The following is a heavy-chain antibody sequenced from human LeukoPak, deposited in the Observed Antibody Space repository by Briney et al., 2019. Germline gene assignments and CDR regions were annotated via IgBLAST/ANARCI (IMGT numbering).Heavy chain of an antibody. Sequence: GGSLRLSCAASGFTVSANHMSWVRQAPGRGLDWVSTIYSGGSIYYADSVKGRFTISRDNSKNTLYLQMNSLRVEDTAVYYCARASRVTTRLDAFDIWGLGTMVTVSS. CDR1: GFTVSANH. CDR2: IYSGGSI. V-gene: IGHV3-53*01. J-gene: IGHJ3*02. D-gene: IGHD2-21*02. CDR3: ARASRVTTRLDAFDI.